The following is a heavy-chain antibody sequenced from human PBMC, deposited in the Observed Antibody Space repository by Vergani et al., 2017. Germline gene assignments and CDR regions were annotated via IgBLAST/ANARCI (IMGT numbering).Heavy chain of an antibody. V-gene: IGHV1-2*02. D-gene: IGHD3-10*01. CDR2: INPNSGGT. CDR1: GYTFSDHH. CDR3: AVTRLRGVHRSWPPYDY. Sequence: QVQLVQSGAEVKKPGASVKVSCKASGYTFSDHHLHWVRQAPGQGLEWMGWINPNSGGTNYAQKFQGRVTMTRDTSISTAYMELSRLRSDDTAVYYCAVTRLRGVHRSWPPYDYWGQGTLVTVSS. J-gene: IGHJ4*02.